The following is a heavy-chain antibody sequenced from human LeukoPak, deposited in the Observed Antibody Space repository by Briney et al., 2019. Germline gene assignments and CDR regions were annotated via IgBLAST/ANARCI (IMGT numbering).Heavy chain of an antibody. D-gene: IGHD4-17*01. CDR3: ARGTVTTLFDY. CDR1: GFTFSGSA. CDR2: IRSKGNSYAT. Sequence: GGSVKLSCAASGFTFSGSAMHWVRQASGKGLEWVGRIRSKGNSYATAYAASVKGRFTISRDDSKNTAYLQMNSLKTEDTAVYYCARGTVTTLFDYWGQGTLVTVSS. J-gene: IGHJ4*02. V-gene: IGHV3-73*01.